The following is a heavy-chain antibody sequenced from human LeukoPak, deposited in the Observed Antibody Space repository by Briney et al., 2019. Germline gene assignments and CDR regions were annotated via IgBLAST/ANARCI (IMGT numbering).Heavy chain of an antibody. J-gene: IGHJ4*02. V-gene: IGHV3-9*01. CDR1: GFTFDDSA. Sequence: GGSLRLSCAASGFTFDDSAMPWVRQAPGKGLEWVSSISWNSGSKCYADSVKGRFTISRDNAKNSLYLQMDSLRPEDTALYYCAKPTVAGPVFDYWGQGTPVTVSS. D-gene: IGHD6-19*01. CDR3: AKPTVAGPVFDY. CDR2: ISWNSGSK.